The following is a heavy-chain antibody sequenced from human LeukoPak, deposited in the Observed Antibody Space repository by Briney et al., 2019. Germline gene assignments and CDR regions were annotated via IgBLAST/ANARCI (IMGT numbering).Heavy chain of an antibody. CDR2: ISGSGGNT. Sequence: GGSLRLSCAASGFTFSSYAMDWVRQAPGKGLEWVSAISGSGGNTYYADSVKGRFTISRDHSKTTLFLQMNSLRAEDTAVYYCAKDLHDYGNYVGWFVSWGQGTLVTVSS. D-gene: IGHD4-11*01. CDR3: AKDLHDYGNYVGWFVS. V-gene: IGHV3-23*01. CDR1: GFTFSSYA. J-gene: IGHJ5*01.